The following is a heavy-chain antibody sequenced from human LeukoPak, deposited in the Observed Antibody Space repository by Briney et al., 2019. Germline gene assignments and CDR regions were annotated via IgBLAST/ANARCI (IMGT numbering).Heavy chain of an antibody. CDR3: ARARTATYNVFADF. CDR1: GFIFSNYW. V-gene: IGHV3-7*01. J-gene: IGHJ4*02. D-gene: IGHD3-3*01. CDR2: INEDETER. Sequence: PGGSLRLSCVASGFIFSNYWMSWLRQTPGKALEWVANINEDETERYYVASVGGRFTVSRDNGKNSLYLQMNGLRAEDSAVFYCARARTATYNVFADFWGQGTLVTVSS.